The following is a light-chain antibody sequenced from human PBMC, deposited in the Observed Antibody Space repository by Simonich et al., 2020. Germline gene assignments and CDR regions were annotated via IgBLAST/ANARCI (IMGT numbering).Light chain of an antibody. CDR1: QSVLYSSNDKNY. CDR3: QQYYSTPT. CDR2: WAS. Sequence: DIVMTQAPDSLAVSLGERATINCKSSQSVLYSSNDKNYLAWYQQKPGQPPKHLIYWASTRESGVPDRFSGSGYGTDFTLTISSLQAEDVAVYYCQQYYSTPTFGQGTKVKSN. J-gene: IGKJ1*01. V-gene: IGKV4-1*01.